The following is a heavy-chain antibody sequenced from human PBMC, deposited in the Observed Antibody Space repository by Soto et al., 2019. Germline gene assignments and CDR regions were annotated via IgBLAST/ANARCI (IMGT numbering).Heavy chain of an antibody. V-gene: IGHV4-59*12. Sequence: SETLSLTCTVSGGSISSYYWSWIRQPPGKGLEWIGYIYYSGSTNYNPSLKSRVTISVDTSKNQFSLKLSSVTAADTAVYYCARWGYCSSTSCKRGSYYYYYYMDVWGKGTTVTVSS. D-gene: IGHD2-2*01. CDR1: GGSISSYY. CDR3: ARWGYCSSTSCKRGSYYYYYYMDV. CDR2: IYYSGST. J-gene: IGHJ6*03.